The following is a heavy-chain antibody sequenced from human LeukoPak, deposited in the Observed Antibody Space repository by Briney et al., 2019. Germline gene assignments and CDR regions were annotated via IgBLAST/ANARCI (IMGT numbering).Heavy chain of an antibody. CDR3: AKDMKIVVVITFDY. CDR1: GFTVSSTY. Sequence: GGSLRLSCAASGFTVSSTYMSWVRQAPGKGLEWVSAISGSGGSTYYADSVKGRFTISRDNSKNTLYLQMNSLRAEDTAVYYCAKDMKIVVVITFDYWGQGTLVTVSS. D-gene: IGHD3-22*01. V-gene: IGHV3-23*01. CDR2: ISGSGGST. J-gene: IGHJ4*02.